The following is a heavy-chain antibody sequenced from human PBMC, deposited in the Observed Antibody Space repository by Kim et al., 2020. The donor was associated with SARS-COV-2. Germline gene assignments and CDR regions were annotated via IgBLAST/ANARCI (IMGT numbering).Heavy chain of an antibody. Sequence: SPPLKSRVTISGYPSKNQFSLELSSVTAADTAVYYCARSEGRSSWHQFDHWGQGTLVTVSS. D-gene: IGHD6-13*01. J-gene: IGHJ4*02. V-gene: IGHV4-59*01. CDR3: ARSEGRSSWHQFDH.